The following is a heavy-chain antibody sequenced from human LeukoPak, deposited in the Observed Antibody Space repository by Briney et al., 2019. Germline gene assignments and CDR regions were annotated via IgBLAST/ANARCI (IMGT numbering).Heavy chain of an antibody. J-gene: IGHJ2*01. Sequence: PSETLSLTCTVSGGSISSGGYYWSWIRQPPGKGLEWIGYIYHSGSTYYNPSLKSRVTISVDRSKNQFSLKLSSVTAADTAVYYCARTIAQDIVAVSAAPWDWYFDLWGRGTLVTVSS. CDR1: GGSISSGGYY. CDR2: IYHSGST. D-gene: IGHD2-2*01. CDR3: ARTIAQDIVAVSAAPWDWYFDL. V-gene: IGHV4-30-2*01.